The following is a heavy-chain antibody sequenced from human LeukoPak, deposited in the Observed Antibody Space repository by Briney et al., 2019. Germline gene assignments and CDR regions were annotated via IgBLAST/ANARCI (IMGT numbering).Heavy chain of an antibody. J-gene: IGHJ4*02. CDR2: IYTSGST. V-gene: IGHV4-61*02. D-gene: IGHD2-15*01. CDR3: ARERVAATNGFDY. CDR1: GGSISSGSYY. Sequence: PSETLSLTCTVSGGSISSGSYYWSWIRQPAGTGLEWIGRIYTSGSTNYNPSLKSRVTISVDTSKNQFSLKLSSVTAADTAVYYCARERVAATNGFDYWGQGTLVTVSS.